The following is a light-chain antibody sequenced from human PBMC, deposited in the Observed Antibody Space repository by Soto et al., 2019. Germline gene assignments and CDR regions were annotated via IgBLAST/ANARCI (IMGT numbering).Light chain of an antibody. CDR1: ASDIGGYNF. V-gene: IGLV2-8*01. J-gene: IGLJ1*01. CDR2: EVN. CDR3: SAHGGTNPYG. Sequence: QSVLTQPPSASGSPGQSVAISCTGTASDIGGYNFVSWYQQHPGKAHKLMIYEVNKRPSGVPDRFSGSKSGNTASLTVSGLQAEDEADYYCSAHGGTNPYGFGTGTKQTVL.